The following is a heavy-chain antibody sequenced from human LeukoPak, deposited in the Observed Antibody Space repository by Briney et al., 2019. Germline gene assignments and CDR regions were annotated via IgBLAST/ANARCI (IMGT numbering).Heavy chain of an antibody. D-gene: IGHD3-10*01. V-gene: IGHV3-13*01. Sequence: GGSLRLSCAASGFTFSSYDMHWVRQATGKGLEWVSTIDTAGDTYYPGSVKGRFTISRENAKNSLYLQMNSLRAEDTALYYCARLSAYYYGSYFYYYMDVWGKGTTVTVSS. CDR1: GFTFSSYD. CDR2: IDTAGDT. J-gene: IGHJ6*03. CDR3: ARLSAYYYGSYFYYYMDV.